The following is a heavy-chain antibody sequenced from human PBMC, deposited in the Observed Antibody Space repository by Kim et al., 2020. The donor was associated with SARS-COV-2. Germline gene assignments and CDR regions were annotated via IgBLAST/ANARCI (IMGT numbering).Heavy chain of an antibody. Sequence: GGSTGYADSEKGRFTISRDNAKNAMYLGMNRLRGDDTALYYCVRGDQVGDYWGQGTLVTVSS. D-gene: IGHD1-26*01. CDR2: GGST. J-gene: IGHJ4*02. CDR3: VRGDQVGDY. V-gene: IGHV3-20*03.